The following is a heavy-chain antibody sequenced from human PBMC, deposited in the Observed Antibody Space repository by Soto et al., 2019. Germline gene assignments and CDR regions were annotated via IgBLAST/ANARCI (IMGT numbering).Heavy chain of an antibody. Sequence: GSLRLSCAASGFTFSSYGMHWVRQAPGKGLEWVAVIWYDGSNKYYADSVKGRFTISRDNSKNTLYLQMNSLRAEDTAVYYCARSGYCSSTSCYATPVIDYWGQGTLVTVSS. V-gene: IGHV3-33*01. CDR2: IWYDGSNK. J-gene: IGHJ4*02. CDR1: GFTFSSYG. CDR3: ARSGYCSSTSCYATPVIDY. D-gene: IGHD2-2*01.